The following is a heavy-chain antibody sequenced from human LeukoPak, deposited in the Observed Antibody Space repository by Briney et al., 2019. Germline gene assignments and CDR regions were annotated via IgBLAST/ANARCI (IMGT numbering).Heavy chain of an antibody. V-gene: IGHV1-46*01. CDR1: GYTFTSYY. Sequence: ASVKVSCKASGYTFTSYYMHWVRQAPGQGLEWMGIINPSGGSTNYAQKLQGRVTMTTDTSTSAAYMELRSLRSDDTAVYYCARARHRWIQLWLSIPYFDYWGQGTLVTVSS. CDR2: INPSGGST. J-gene: IGHJ4*02. D-gene: IGHD5-18*01. CDR3: ARARHRWIQLWLSIPYFDY.